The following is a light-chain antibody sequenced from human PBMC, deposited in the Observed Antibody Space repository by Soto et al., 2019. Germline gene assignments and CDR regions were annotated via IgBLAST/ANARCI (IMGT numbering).Light chain of an antibody. CDR3: AAWDDSLKGYG. CDR1: SSNVGTNT. J-gene: IGLJ1*01. CDR2: TDN. Sequence: QSALTQPPSASAPPGQGVTISCSGSSSNVGTNTVTWYQQLSGTAPKLLIYTDNFRSSGVPERFSGSKSGTSASLAISGLQSDDEAYYYFAAWDDSLKGYGFGTGTKLTVL. V-gene: IGLV1-44*01.